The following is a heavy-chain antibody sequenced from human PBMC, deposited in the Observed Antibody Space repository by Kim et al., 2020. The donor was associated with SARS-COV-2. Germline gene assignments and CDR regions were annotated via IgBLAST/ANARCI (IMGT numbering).Heavy chain of an antibody. V-gene: IGHV4-59*01. Sequence: SETLSLTCTVSGGSISSYYWSWIRQPPGKGLEWIGYIYYSGSTNYNPSLKSRVIISVDTSKNQFSLKLSSVTAADTAVYYCARLGGFDWLLHYYYYGMDVWGQGTTVTVSS. D-gene: IGHD3-9*01. CDR1: GGSISSYY. J-gene: IGHJ6*02. CDR3: ARLGGFDWLLHYYYYGMDV. CDR2: IYYSGST.